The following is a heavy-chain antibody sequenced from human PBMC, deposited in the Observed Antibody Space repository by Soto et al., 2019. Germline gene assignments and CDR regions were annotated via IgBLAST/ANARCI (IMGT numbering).Heavy chain of an antibody. J-gene: IGHJ6*02. CDR2: ISVSGSYT. CDR3: ARDLQADYDFWSGYYRVDYGMDV. CDR1: GFTFSDYY. V-gene: IGHV3-11*06. D-gene: IGHD3-3*01. Sequence: GGSLRLSCAASGFTFSDYYMNWIRQAPGKGLEWVSYISVSGSYTNYADSVKGRFTISRDNSKNTLYLQMNSLRAEDTAVYYCARDLQADYDFWSGYYRVDYGMDVWGQGTTVTVSS.